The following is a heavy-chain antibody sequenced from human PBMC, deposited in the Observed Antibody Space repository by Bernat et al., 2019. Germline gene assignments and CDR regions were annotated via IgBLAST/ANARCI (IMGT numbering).Heavy chain of an antibody. Sequence: QLQLQESGPGLVKPSETLSLTCTVSGRSISSRSFYWGWIRQPPGKGLEWIGRIYYSGSTYYNPSLRSRVTIPVDTSKNQFSLKLGSETAADTAVYYCATLTLGYCSSTSCYFDYWGQGTLVTVSS. D-gene: IGHD2-2*01. CDR1: GRSISSRSFY. CDR3: ATLTLGYCSSTSCYFDY. J-gene: IGHJ4*02. V-gene: IGHV4-39*01. CDR2: IYYSGST.